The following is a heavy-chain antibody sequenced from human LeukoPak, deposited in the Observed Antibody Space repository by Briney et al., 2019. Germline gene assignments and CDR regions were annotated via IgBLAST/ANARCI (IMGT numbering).Heavy chain of an antibody. V-gene: IGHV1-24*01. CDR3: ATGLLPKVYDFWTD. D-gene: IGHD3-3*01. CDR1: GYAITELP. CDR2: FDPEDGYT. J-gene: IGHJ4*02. Sequence: ASVKVSCKVSGYAITELPMHWVRQFPRKGLEWMGGFDPEDGYTMYAQKFQGRISMTEDTSTNTAYLDVGSLRSEDTAVYYCATGLLPKVYDFWTDWGQGTLVTVSS.